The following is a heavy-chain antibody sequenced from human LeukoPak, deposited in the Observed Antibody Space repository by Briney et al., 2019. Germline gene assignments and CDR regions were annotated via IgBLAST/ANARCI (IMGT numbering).Heavy chain of an antibody. D-gene: IGHD3-10*01. Sequence: PSETLSLTCTVSGGSISSGGYYWSWIRQPPGKGLEWIGYIYHSGSTYYNPSLKSRVTISVDTSKNQFSLKLSSVTAADTAVYYCARSNYGYIYGPLDYWGQGTLVTVSS. V-gene: IGHV4-30-2*01. CDR3: ARSNYGYIYGPLDY. CDR2: IYHSGST. CDR1: GGSISSGGYY. J-gene: IGHJ4*02.